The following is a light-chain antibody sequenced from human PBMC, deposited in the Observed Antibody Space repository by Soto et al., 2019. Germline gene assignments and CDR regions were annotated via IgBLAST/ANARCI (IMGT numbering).Light chain of an antibody. CDR1: SSDVGGYNY. V-gene: IGLV2-14*01. J-gene: IGLJ1*01. Sequence: QSALTQPASVSGSPGQTITISCTGTSSDVGGYNYVSWYQQHPGKAPKLIIYEVSNRPSGVSNRFSGSKAGNTASLTISGLQAEDAADYYCSSYTSSSTDVFGTGTKLTVL. CDR3: SSYTSSSTDV. CDR2: EVS.